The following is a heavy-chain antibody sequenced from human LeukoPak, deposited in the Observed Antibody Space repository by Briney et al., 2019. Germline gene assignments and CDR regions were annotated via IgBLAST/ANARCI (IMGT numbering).Heavy chain of an antibody. CDR1: GGTFSSYA. D-gene: IGHD3-22*01. CDR2: IIPIFGTA. V-gene: IGHV1-69*05. J-gene: IGHJ4*02. CDR3: ARDSRYYCDSSFLVY. Sequence: GASVKVSCKASGGTFSSYAISWVRQAPGQGLEWMGRIIPIFGTANYAQKFQGRVTITTDESTSTAYMELSSLRSEDTAVYYCARDSRYYCDSSFLVYWGQGTLVTVSS.